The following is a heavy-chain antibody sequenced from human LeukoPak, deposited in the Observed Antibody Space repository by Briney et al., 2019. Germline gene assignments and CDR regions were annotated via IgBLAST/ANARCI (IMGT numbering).Heavy chain of an antibody. CDR2: ISSSSSYI. Sequence: GGSLRLSRAASGFTFSSYSMNWVRQAPGKGLEWVSSISSSSSYIYYADSVKGRFTISRDNAKNSLYLQMNSLRAEDTAVYYCARRAYYDSSGYDPFDYWGQGTLVTVTS. J-gene: IGHJ4*02. V-gene: IGHV3-21*01. CDR1: GFTFSSYS. D-gene: IGHD3-22*01. CDR3: ARRAYYDSSGYDPFDY.